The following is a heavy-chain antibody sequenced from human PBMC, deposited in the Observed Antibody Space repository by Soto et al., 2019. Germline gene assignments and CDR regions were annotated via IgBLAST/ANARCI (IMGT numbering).Heavy chain of an antibody. CDR2: IIPIFGTA. Sequence: GASVKVSCKASGGTFSSYAISWVRQAPGQGLEWMGGIIPIFGTANYAQKFQGRVTITADESTSTAYMELSSLRSEDTAVYYCARGLYYDSSGHFDYWGQGTLVTVSS. J-gene: IGHJ4*02. CDR3: ARGLYYDSSGHFDY. D-gene: IGHD3-22*01. V-gene: IGHV1-69*13. CDR1: GGTFSSYA.